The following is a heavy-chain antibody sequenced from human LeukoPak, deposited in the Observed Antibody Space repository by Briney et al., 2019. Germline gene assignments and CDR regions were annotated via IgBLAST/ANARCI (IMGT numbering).Heavy chain of an antibody. CDR2: ISGSGGST. V-gene: IGHV3-23*01. CDR1: GFTFTTYG. Sequence: GGSLRLSCSASGFTFTTYGMNWVRQAPGKGLEWVSAISGSGGSTYYADSVKGRFTISRDNSKNTLYLQMNSLRAEDTAVYYCAKSAGSSWLSLSVWGKGTTVTISS. CDR3: AKSAGSSWLSLSV. J-gene: IGHJ6*04. D-gene: IGHD6-13*01.